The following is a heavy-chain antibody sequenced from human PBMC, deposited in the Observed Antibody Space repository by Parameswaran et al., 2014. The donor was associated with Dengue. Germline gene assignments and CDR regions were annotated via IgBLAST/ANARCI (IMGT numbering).Heavy chain of an antibody. J-gene: IGHJ6*02. D-gene: IGHD6-13*01. CDR1: ISNA. V-gene: IGHV1-69*01. Sequence: ISNARLGATGPGQGLEWMGGIIPIFGTANYAQKFQGRVTITADESTSTAYMELSSLRSEDTAVYYCATSGYSSSWGDYYYYYGMDVWGQGTTVTVSS. CDR2: IIPIFGTA. CDR3: ATSGYSSSWGDYYYYYGMDV.